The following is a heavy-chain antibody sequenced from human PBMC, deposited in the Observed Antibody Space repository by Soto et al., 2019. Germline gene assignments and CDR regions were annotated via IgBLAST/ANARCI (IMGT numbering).Heavy chain of an antibody. D-gene: IGHD3-3*01. V-gene: IGHV4-39*01. CDR1: GGSISSGSHY. J-gene: IGHJ5*02. CDR3: ARQDDFWSGDSGFDP. Sequence: QLHLEESGPGLVKPSETLSLTCTVSGGSISSGSHYWGWIRQTPGKGPEWIGSLYYNGFTYYNPSLKSQLTISVDTSKNQFPLKLTSVTAADTAVYYCARQDDFWSGDSGFDPWGQGTLVTVSS. CDR2: LYYNGFT.